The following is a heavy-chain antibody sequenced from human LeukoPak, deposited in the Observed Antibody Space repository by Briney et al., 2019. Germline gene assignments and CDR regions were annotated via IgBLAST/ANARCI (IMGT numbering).Heavy chain of an antibody. CDR2: ITTSSTYT. CDR3: AKEGLVPTYMDV. D-gene: IGHD6-13*01. V-gene: IGHV3-21*04. Sequence: GGSLRLSCEASGFSFSSYNMDWVRQTPGKGLEWISSITTSSTYTFYADSVKGRFTISRDNSKNTLYLQMNSLRAEDTAVYYRAKEGLVPTYMDVWGKGTTVTISS. J-gene: IGHJ6*03. CDR1: GFSFSSYN.